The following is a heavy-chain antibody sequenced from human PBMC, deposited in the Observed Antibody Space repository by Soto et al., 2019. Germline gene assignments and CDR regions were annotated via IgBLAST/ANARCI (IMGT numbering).Heavy chain of an antibody. V-gene: IGHV3-23*01. CDR2: IRGSGGST. Sequence: EVQLLESGGGLGQPGGSLRLSCAASGFTFSSYAMSWVRQAPGKGLEWVSAIRGSGGSTYYADSVKGRFTSSRDNSKNTRYLQMNSLRAEDTAVCDCAKEWHSWSYLGAFDIWGQGTMVTVSS. D-gene: IGHD1-26*01. CDR1: GFTFSSYA. J-gene: IGHJ3*02. CDR3: AKEWHSWSYLGAFDI.